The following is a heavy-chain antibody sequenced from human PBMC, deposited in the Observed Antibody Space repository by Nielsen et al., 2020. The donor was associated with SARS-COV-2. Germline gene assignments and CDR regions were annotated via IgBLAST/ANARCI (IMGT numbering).Heavy chain of an antibody. CDR2: ISSSSSYI. V-gene: IGHV3-21*01. Sequence: VRQAPGKGLEWVSSISSSSSYIYYADSVKGRFTISRDNSKNTLYLQMNSLRAEDTAAYYCARDYVYSSSWYIRGTVGAFDIWGQGTMVTVSS. J-gene: IGHJ3*02. D-gene: IGHD6-13*01. CDR3: ARDYVYSSSWYIRGTVGAFDI.